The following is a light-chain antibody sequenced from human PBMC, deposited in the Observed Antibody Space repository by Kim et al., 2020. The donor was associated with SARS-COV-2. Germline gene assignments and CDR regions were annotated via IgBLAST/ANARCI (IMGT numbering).Light chain of an antibody. CDR2: GAS. V-gene: IGKV1-5*01. Sequence: DIQMTQFPSSVSASVGDRVTITCRASQGISSRLAWYQQKPGNVPKLLIDGASNLQSGVPSRFSASGSGTDFTLTICSLQPDDFATYYCQQSSSYPWTFGQGTKVDIK. CDR3: QQSSSYPWT. J-gene: IGKJ1*01. CDR1: QGISSR.